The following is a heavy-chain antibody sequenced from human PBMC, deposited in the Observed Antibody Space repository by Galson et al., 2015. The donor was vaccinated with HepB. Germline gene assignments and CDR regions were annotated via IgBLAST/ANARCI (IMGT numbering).Heavy chain of an antibody. CDR3: ARAGEVTSSFYYNYMDV. Sequence: SLRLSCAASGFPFSDYYMSWIRQAPGKGLEWVSHISSSGTTIYYADSVKGRFTISRDNAKNSLSLQMNSLRAEDTAVYYCARAGEVTSSFYYNYMDVWGKGTAVAVSS. CDR1: GFPFSDYY. V-gene: IGHV3-11*01. J-gene: IGHJ6*03. CDR2: ISSSGTTI. D-gene: IGHD4-11*01.